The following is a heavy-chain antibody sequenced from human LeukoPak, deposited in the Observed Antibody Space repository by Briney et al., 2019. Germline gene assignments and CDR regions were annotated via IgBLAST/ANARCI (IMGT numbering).Heavy chain of an antibody. Sequence: SETLSLTSTVSGYSISSSYYWGWIRQPPGKGLEWIGSIYHSGSTYYNPSLKSRVTISVDTSKNQFSLKLSSVTAADTAVYYCARDRVMITFGGVIDRQIDYWGQGTLVTVSS. CDR2: IYHSGST. J-gene: IGHJ4*02. CDR3: ARDRVMITFGGVIDRQIDY. D-gene: IGHD3-16*01. CDR1: GYSISSSYY. V-gene: IGHV4-38-2*02.